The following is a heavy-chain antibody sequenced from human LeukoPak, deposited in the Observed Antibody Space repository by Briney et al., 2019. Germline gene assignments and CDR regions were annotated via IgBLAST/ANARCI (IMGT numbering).Heavy chain of an antibody. J-gene: IGHJ4*02. CDR1: GFTVSSNY. D-gene: IGHD4-17*01. CDR2: IYSGGST. V-gene: IGHV3-53*01. Sequence: GGSLRLSCAASGFTVSSNYTSWVRQAPGKGLEWVSVIYSGGSTYYADSVKGRFTISRDNSKNTLYLQMNSLRAEDTAVYYCARDNYGDYGTYFDYWGQGTLVTVSS. CDR3: ARDNYGDYGTYFDY.